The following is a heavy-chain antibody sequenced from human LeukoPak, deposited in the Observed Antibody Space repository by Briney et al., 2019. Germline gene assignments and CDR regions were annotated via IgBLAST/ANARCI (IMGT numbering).Heavy chain of an antibody. D-gene: IGHD6-19*01. V-gene: IGHV3-9*01. CDR2: ISWNSGTI. CDR3: AKDPSGVAVYYFQF. J-gene: IGHJ4*02. Sequence: HPGRSLRLSCAVSGFTFDHYAMHWVRQAPGKGLQWVASISWNSGTIAYGDSVKGRFTISRDNAKNSLYLQMHSLRSDDTAVYYCAKDPSGVAVYYFQFWGQGTLVTVSS. CDR1: GFTFDHYA.